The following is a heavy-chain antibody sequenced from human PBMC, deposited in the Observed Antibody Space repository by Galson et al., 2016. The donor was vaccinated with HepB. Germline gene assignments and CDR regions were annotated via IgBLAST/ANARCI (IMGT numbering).Heavy chain of an antibody. D-gene: IGHD5-24*01. CDR1: GITFSSYD. CDR2: ISGSGGST. Sequence: SLRLSCAASGITFSSYDMNWARQAPGKGLEWVSYISGSGGSTFYADSAKGRFTISRDNSKNTLFLQMNSLRTEDTAVYYCAKDLSYNEHAFAIWGQGTMVSVSS. J-gene: IGHJ3*02. CDR3: AKDLSYNEHAFAI. V-gene: IGHV3-23*01.